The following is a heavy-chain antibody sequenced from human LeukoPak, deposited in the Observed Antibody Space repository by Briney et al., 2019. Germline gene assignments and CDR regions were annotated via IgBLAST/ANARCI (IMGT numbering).Heavy chain of an antibody. J-gene: IGHJ4*02. Sequence: PSETLSLTCTVSGGSISSYYWRWIRQPPGKGLEWIGYIYYSGSTNYNPSLKTRVTISVDTSKNQLSLKLSSVTAADTAVYYCARASGGYRSFDYWGQGTLVTVSS. CDR2: IYYSGST. V-gene: IGHV4-59*01. CDR3: ARASGGYRSFDY. D-gene: IGHD1-26*01. CDR1: GGSISSYY.